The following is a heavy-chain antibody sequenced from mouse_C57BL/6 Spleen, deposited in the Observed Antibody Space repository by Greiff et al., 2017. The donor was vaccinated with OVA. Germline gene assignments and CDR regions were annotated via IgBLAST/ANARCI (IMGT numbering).Heavy chain of an antibody. J-gene: IGHJ2*01. Sequence: EVQLVESGGGLVQPGGSLKLSCAASGFTFSDYYMYWVRQTPEKRLEWVAYISNGGGSTYYPDTVKGRFTISRDNAKNTLYLQMSRLKSEDTAMYYCARRGITDGYYDYFDYWGQGTTLTVSS. CDR2: ISNGGGST. D-gene: IGHD2-3*01. CDR3: ARRGITDGYYDYFDY. V-gene: IGHV5-12*01. CDR1: GFTFSDYY.